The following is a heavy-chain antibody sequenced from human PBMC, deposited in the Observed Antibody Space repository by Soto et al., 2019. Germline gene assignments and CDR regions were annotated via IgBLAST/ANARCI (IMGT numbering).Heavy chain of an antibody. D-gene: IGHD4-17*01. V-gene: IGHV3-66*01. J-gene: IGHJ2*01. CDR2: IYSGGST. CDR1: GFTVSSNY. Sequence: GGSLRLSCAASGFTVSSNYMSWVRQAPGKGLEWVSVIYSGGSTYYADSVKGRFTISRDNSKNTLYLQMNSLRAEDTAVYYCARDSPYGDYVGGPLGPFDLWGRGTLVTVSS. CDR3: ARDSPYGDYVGGPLGPFDL.